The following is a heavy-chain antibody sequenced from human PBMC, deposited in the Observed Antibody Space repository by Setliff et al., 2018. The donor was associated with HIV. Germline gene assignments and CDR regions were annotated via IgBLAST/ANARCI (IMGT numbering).Heavy chain of an antibody. Sequence: SETLSLTCAVYGGSFSGYYWGWIRQPPGKGLEWIGSIYYSGSTYYNPSLKSRVTIPVDTSKNQFSLKLSSVTAADTAVYYCARRTFGSGRIDPWGQGTLVTVSS. J-gene: IGHJ5*02. V-gene: IGHV4-39*01. CDR1: GGSFSGYY. CDR2: IYYSGST. D-gene: IGHD3-16*01. CDR3: ARRTFGSGRIDP.